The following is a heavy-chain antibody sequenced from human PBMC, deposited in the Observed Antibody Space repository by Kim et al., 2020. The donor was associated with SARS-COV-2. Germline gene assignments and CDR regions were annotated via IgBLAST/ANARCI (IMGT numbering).Heavy chain of an antibody. CDR3: ARAPFLRVVIIPVVAAFDI. V-gene: IGHV4-59*01. J-gene: IGHJ3*02. Sequence: SETLSLTCTVSGVSISSYYWSWIRQPPGKGLEWIGYIYYSGSTNYNPSLKSRVTISVDTSKNQFSLKLSSVTAADTAVYYCARAPFLRVVIIPVVAAFDIWGQGTMVTVSS. CDR2: IYYSGST. D-gene: IGHD3-3*01. CDR1: GVSISSYY.